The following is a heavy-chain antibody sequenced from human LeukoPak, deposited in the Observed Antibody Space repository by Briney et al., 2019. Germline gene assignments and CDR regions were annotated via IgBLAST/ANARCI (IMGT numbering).Heavy chain of an antibody. V-gene: IGHV4-59*08. J-gene: IGHJ4*02. CDR3: ARRRGAGYSGYDWNFDY. Sequence: PSETLSLTCTVSGGSISSYYWSWIRQPPGKGLEWIGYIYYSGSTNYNPSLKSRVTISADTSKNQFSLKLSSVTAADTAVYYCARRRGAGYSGYDWNFDYWGQGTLVTVSS. CDR2: IYYSGST. D-gene: IGHD5-12*01. CDR1: GGSISSYY.